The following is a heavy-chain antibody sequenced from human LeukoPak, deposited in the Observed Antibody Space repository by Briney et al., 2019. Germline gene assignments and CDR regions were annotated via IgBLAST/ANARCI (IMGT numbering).Heavy chain of an antibody. V-gene: IGHV3-48*01. CDR1: GFTFSSYS. Sequence: GSLRLSCAASGFTFSSYSVNWVRQAPGKGLEWVSYISSSSSTIYYADSVKGRFTISRDNAKNSLYLQMNSLRAEDTAVYYCARAGYCSGGSCSGGVDYWGQGTLVTVSS. D-gene: IGHD2-15*01. J-gene: IGHJ4*02. CDR3: ARAGYCSGGSCSGGVDY. CDR2: ISSSSSTI.